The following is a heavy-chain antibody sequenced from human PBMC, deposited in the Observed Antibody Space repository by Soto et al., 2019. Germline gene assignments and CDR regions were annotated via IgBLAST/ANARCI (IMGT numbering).Heavy chain of an antibody. V-gene: IGHV3-9*01. CDR3: AKVSETVRYYFDY. J-gene: IGHJ4*02. CDR2: ISWNSGSI. D-gene: IGHD3-10*01. Sequence: PGGSLRLSCAASGFTFDDYAMHWVRQAPGKGLEWVSGISWNSGSIGYADSVKGRFTISRDNAKNSLYLQMNSLRAEDTALYYCAKVSETVRYYFDYWGQGTLVTVSS. CDR1: GFTFDDYA.